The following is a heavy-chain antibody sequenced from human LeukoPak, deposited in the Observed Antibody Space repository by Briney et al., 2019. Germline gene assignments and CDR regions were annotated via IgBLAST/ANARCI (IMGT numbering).Heavy chain of an antibody. Sequence: GASVKVSCKASGYTFTSYAISWVRQAPGQGLEWMGGNIPIFGTANYAQKFQGRVTITADESTSTAYMELSSLRSEDTAVYYCTRGVRDSSGYWFDPWGQGTLVTVSS. CDR2: NIPIFGTA. CDR1: GYTFTSYA. V-gene: IGHV1-69*13. CDR3: TRGVRDSSGYWFDP. J-gene: IGHJ5*02. D-gene: IGHD3-22*01.